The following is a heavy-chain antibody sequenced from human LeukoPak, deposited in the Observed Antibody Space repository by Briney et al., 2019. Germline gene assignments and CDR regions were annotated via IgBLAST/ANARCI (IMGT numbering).Heavy chain of an antibody. D-gene: IGHD3-22*01. Sequence: GGSLRLSCAASGFTFSSYGMNWVRQAPGKGLEWVSGISGSGGTTYYVDSVKGRFTISRDNSKNSLSLQVSSLRAEDTAVYYCAKTNGYYSDWGQGTLVTASS. V-gene: IGHV3-23*01. CDR2: ISGSGGTT. CDR1: GFTFSSYG. J-gene: IGHJ4*02. CDR3: AKTNGYYSD.